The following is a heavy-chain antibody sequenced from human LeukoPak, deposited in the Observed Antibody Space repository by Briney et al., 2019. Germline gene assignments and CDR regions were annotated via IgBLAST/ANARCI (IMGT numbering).Heavy chain of an antibody. CDR3: ARLSRYGDLYYFDY. Sequence: RPSETLSLTCTVSGGSISSYYWGWIRQPPGKGLEWIGYFYYGGNTDYSPSLKSRVTISVDTSKNQVSLKLSSVTAADTAMYYCARLSRYGDLYYFDYWGQGTLVTVSS. CDR1: GGSISSYY. J-gene: IGHJ4*02. D-gene: IGHD4-17*01. CDR2: FYYGGNT. V-gene: IGHV4-59*01.